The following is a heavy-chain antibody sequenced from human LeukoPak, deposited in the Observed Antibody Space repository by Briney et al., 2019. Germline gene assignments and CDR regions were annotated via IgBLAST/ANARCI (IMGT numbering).Heavy chain of an antibody. D-gene: IGHD5-24*01. CDR2: INHSGST. CDR1: GGSFSGYY. CDR3: ARVGKDGCNLDY. J-gene: IGHJ4*02. Sequence: SESLSLTCAVYGGSFSGYYWSWIRQPPGKGLEWIGEINHSGSTNYNPSLKSRVTISVDTSKNQFSLKLSSVTAADTAVYYYARVGKDGCNLDYWGQGTLVTVSS. V-gene: IGHV4-34*01.